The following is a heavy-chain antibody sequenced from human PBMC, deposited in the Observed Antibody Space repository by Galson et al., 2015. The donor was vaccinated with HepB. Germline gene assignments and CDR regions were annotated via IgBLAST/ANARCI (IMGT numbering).Heavy chain of an antibody. CDR1: GFTFSSYG. D-gene: IGHD5-18*01. V-gene: IGHV3-33*08. CDR2: IWYDGSNK. CDR3: ARAWGLQLWEAPLDY. J-gene: IGHJ4*02. Sequence: SLRLSCAASGFTFSSYGMHWVRQAPGKGLEWVAVIWYDGSNKYYADSVKGRFTISRDNSKNTLYLQMNSLRAEDTAVYYCARAWGLQLWEAPLDYWGQGTLVTVSS.